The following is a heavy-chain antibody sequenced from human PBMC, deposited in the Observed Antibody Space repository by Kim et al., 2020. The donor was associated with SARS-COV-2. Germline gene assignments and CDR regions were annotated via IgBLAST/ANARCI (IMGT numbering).Heavy chain of an antibody. V-gene: IGHV4-4*02. J-gene: IGHJ5*02. CDR2: IYHSGST. CDR3: ARDRDYYDSSGYYINWFDR. CDR1: GGSISSSNW. Sequence: SETLSLTCAVSGGSISSSNWWSWVRQPPGKGLEWIGEIYHSGSTNYNPSLKSRVTISVDKSKNQFSLKLSSVTAADTAVYYCARDRDYYDSSGYYINWFDRWGQGTLVTVSS. D-gene: IGHD3-22*01.